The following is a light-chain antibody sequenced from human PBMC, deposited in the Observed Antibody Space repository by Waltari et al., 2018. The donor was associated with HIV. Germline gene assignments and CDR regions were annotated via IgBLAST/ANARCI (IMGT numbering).Light chain of an antibody. CDR2: KDP. J-gene: IGLJ3*02. Sequence: SFELTQPPSVSVSPGQTARITCSGDALSKQLTFWYQKKPAQAPVLVIYKDPAGPAGIPARFSGSTSGTTATLTISGVHAEDESDYYCQSTNVVRVFGGGTKLTVL. CDR3: QSTNVVRV. CDR1: ALSKQL. V-gene: IGLV3-25*03.